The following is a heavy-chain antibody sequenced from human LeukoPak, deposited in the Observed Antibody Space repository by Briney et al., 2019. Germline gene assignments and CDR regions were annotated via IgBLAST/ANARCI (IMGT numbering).Heavy chain of an antibody. J-gene: IGHJ4*02. CDR3: ASAVSAGSGSYDY. D-gene: IGHD1-26*01. Sequence: GGSLRLSCAASGFTFSSYAMHWVRQAPGKGLEWVAVISYDGSNKYYADSVKGQFTISRDNSKNTLYLQMNSLRAEDTAVYYCASAVSAGSGSYDYWGQGTLVTVSS. CDR2: ISYDGSNK. V-gene: IGHV3-30-3*01. CDR1: GFTFSSYA.